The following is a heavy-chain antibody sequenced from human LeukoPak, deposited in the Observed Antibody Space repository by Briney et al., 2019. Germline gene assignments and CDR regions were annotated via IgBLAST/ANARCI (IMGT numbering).Heavy chain of an antibody. J-gene: IGHJ4*02. CDR1: GFSFSDHY. D-gene: IGHD2-21*02. V-gene: IGHV3-11*01. Sequence: GGSLRLSCAASGFSFSDHYMTWIRQAPGKGLEWLSYISNSGGTTNYADSVKGRFTVSRDNAKNSLLLQMNSLRAEDTAAYYCARTARLLDYWGQGTLVTVSS. CDR3: ARTARLLDY. CDR2: ISNSGGTT.